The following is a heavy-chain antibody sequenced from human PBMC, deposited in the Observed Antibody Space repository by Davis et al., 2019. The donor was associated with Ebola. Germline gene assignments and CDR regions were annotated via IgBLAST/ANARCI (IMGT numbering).Heavy chain of an antibody. Sequence: GESLKISCAASGFTFSDYYMSWIRQAPGKGLEWVSYISSSGSTIYYADSVKGRFTISRDNAKNSLYLQMNSLRAEDTAVYYCARGVYCSSTSCSYYYYYGMDVWGQGTTVTVSS. J-gene: IGHJ6*02. CDR1: GFTFSDYY. CDR2: ISSSGSTI. D-gene: IGHD2-2*01. CDR3: ARGVYCSSTSCSYYYYYGMDV. V-gene: IGHV3-11*01.